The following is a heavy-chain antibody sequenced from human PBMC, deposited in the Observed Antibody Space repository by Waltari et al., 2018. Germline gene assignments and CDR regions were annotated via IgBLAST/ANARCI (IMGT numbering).Heavy chain of an antibody. J-gene: IGHJ4*02. CDR1: GLTFSNYG. Sequence: QVQVVESGGGVVQPGRSLRLSCGVSGLTFSNYGMHWVRQAPGKGLGWGAIIWFDGIGKYNAESVKGRFTISRDNSKNSLYLQMNSPRAEDTAVYYCATTSGTNWHLNYWGQGTLVTVSS. D-gene: IGHD1-1*01. CDR2: IWFDGIGK. V-gene: IGHV3-33*01. CDR3: ATTSGTNWHLNY.